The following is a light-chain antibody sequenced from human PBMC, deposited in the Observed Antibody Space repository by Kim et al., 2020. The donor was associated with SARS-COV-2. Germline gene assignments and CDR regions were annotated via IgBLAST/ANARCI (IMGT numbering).Light chain of an antibody. CDR2: DAS. CDR3: QQRGN. J-gene: IGKJ5*01. Sequence: PGERATLSCRASQSVATYLAWYQQKPGQAPRLLIYDASKRATGIPARFRGSGSGTDFTLTIGTLEPEDSAVYYCQQRGNFGQGTRLEIK. V-gene: IGKV3-11*01. CDR1: QSVATY.